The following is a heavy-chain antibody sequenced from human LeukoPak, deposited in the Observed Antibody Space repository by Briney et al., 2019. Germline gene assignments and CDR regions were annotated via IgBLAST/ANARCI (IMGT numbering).Heavy chain of an antibody. D-gene: IGHD5-24*01. J-gene: IGHJ3*02. CDR3: ARVRDGYNDAYDI. V-gene: IGHV4-59*01. Sequence: PSETLSLTCTVSGGSISDYYWTWIRHPPGQGLEWIGYIYHSGIYYSATTNYSPSLKSRVTISVDTSKNQFSLKLTSVTAADTAVYYCARVRDGYNDAYDIWGQGTMVTVTS. CDR2: IYHSGIYYSATT. CDR1: GGSISDYY.